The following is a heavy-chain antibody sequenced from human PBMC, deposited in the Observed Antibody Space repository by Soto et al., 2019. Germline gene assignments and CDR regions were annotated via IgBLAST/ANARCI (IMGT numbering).Heavy chain of an antibody. D-gene: IGHD5-12*01. CDR1: GGSISSSSYY. CDR2: IYYSGST. CDR3: ARQDIVATDSFAY. Sequence: SETLSLTCTVSGGSISSSSYYWGWIRQPPGKGPEWIGSIYYSGSTYYNPSLKSRVTISVDTSKNQFSLKLSSVTAADTAVYYCARQDIVATDSFAYSGQGTLVTVSS. V-gene: IGHV4-39*01. J-gene: IGHJ4*02.